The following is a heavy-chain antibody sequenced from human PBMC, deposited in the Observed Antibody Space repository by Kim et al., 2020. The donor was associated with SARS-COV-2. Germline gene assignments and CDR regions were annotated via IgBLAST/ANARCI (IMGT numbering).Heavy chain of an antibody. J-gene: IGHJ6*03. CDR3: ARIYSSFFYMDV. Sequence: YYSPALKGRGTMSADTAKNQFYLKLSSVTASDTTVYYCARIYSSFFYMDVWGKGTSVTVSS. D-gene: IGHD2-15*01. V-gene: IGHV4-39*01.